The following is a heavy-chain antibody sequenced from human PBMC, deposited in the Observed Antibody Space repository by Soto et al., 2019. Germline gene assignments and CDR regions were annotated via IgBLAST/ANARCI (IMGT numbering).Heavy chain of an antibody. CDR2: ISAYNGNT. CDR3: ARDSPPEAPDYYDSSGYYLDY. J-gene: IGHJ4*02. D-gene: IGHD3-22*01. CDR1: GYPFTSYG. V-gene: IGHV1-18*01. Sequence: QVQLVQSGAEVKKPGASVKVSCKASGYPFTSYGISWVRQAPGQGLEWMGWISAYNGNTNYAQKLQGRVTMTTDTSTSTAYMELRSLRSDDTAVYYCARDSPPEAPDYYDSSGYYLDYWGQGTLVTVSS.